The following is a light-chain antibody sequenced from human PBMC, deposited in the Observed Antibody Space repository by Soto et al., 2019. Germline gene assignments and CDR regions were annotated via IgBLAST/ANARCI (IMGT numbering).Light chain of an antibody. Sequence: QSALTQPASVSGSPGQSITISCTGTSSDVGGYNYVSWYQHHPGKAPKLIIYEVSNRPSGVSNRFSGSKSGNTASLTISGLQAEDEADYYSISYSSSSTLCVFGTGTKVTVL. CDR3: ISYSSSSTLCV. J-gene: IGLJ1*01. V-gene: IGLV2-14*01. CDR2: EVS. CDR1: SSDVGGYNY.